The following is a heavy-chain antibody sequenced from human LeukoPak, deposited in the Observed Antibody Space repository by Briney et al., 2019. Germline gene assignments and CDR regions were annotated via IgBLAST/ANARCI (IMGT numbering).Heavy chain of an antibody. CDR2: IYHSGST. D-gene: IGHD5-12*01. CDR1: GGSISTYY. V-gene: IGHV4-59*01. Sequence: SETLSLTWTLSGGSISTYYWNWIRQPPGKGLEWIGYIYHSGSTNYNPSLKSRVTISVDTSKNQFSLKLSSVTAADTAVYYCARGGGYASPIGYWGQGALVTVSS. J-gene: IGHJ4*02. CDR3: ARGGGYASPIGY.